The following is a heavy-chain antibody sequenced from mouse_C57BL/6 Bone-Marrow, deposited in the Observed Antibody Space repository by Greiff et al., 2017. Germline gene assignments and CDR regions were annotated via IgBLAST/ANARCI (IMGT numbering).Heavy chain of an antibody. V-gene: IGHV1-81*01. D-gene: IGHD1-1*01. CDR1: GYTFTSYG. Sequence: QVHVKQSGAELARPGASVKLSCKASGYTFTSYGISWVKQRTGQGLEWVGEIYPRSGNTYYTETFKGKATLTADKSSSTAYMELRRLASEDSAVYSCAREGCYGNYAMAYWGQGTSVTVSS. CDR3: AREGCYGNYAMAY. CDR2: IYPRSGNT. J-gene: IGHJ4*01.